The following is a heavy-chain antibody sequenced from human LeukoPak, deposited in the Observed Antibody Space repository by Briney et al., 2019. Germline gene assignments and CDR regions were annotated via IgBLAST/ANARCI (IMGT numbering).Heavy chain of an antibody. CDR2: ISYDGSNK. D-gene: IGHD3-10*01. CDR1: GFTFSSYA. CDR3: ARDWVRPAQGFLGVY. V-gene: IGHV3-30*01. Sequence: PGGSLRLSCAASGFTFSSYARHWVRQAPGKGLEWVAGISYDGSNKYYADSVKGRFTIYRDNSKNTLYLQMNSLRAEDTAVYYCARDWVRPAQGFLGVYWGQGTLVTVSS. J-gene: IGHJ4*02.